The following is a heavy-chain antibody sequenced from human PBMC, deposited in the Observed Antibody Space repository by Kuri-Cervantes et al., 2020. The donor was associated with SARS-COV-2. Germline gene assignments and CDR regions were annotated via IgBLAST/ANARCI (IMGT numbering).Heavy chain of an antibody. CDR3: ARDPLDDILTDDAFDI. J-gene: IGHJ3*02. CDR2: ISYDGSNK. V-gene: IGHV3-30-3*01. CDR1: GDSISSSA. Sequence: LSLTCSVSGDSISSSAYYWGWIRQPPGKGLEWVAVISYDGSNKYYADSVKGRFTISRDNSKNTLYLQMNSLRAEDTAVYYCARDPLDDILTDDAFDIWGQGTMVTVSS. D-gene: IGHD3-9*01.